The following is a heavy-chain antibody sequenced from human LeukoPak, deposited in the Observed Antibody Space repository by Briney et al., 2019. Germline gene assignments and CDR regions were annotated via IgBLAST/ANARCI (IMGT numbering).Heavy chain of an antibody. V-gene: IGHV3-66*02. J-gene: IGHJ4*02. D-gene: IGHD4-17*01. CDR2: IYSGGTT. CDR1: GFTVSSNY. CDR3: ARDSTTVTTDY. Sequence: GGSLRLSCTASGFTVSSNYMSWGRQAPGKGLEWVSVIYSGGTTYYADSVKGRFTISRDNSKNTLYLQMNSLRAEDTAVYYCARDSTTVTTDYWGQGTLVTVSS.